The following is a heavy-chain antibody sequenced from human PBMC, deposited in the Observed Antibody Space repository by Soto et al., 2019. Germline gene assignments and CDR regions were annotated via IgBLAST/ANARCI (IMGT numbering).Heavy chain of an antibody. Sequence: GSLRLSCAASGFTFSSYAMSWVRQAPGKGLEWVSAISGSGGSTYYADSVKGRFTISRDNSKNTLYLQMNSLRAEDTAVYYCAKDMPKCSSTSCPNDYWGQGTLVTVSS. J-gene: IGHJ4*02. CDR3: AKDMPKCSSTSCPNDY. CDR2: ISGSGGST. D-gene: IGHD2-2*01. CDR1: GFTFSSYA. V-gene: IGHV3-23*01.